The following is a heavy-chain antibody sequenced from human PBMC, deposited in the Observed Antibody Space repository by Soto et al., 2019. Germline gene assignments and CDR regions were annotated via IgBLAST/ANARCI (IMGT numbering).Heavy chain of an antibody. J-gene: IGHJ6*02. V-gene: IGHV6-1*01. D-gene: IGHD3-3*01. CDR1: GDSVSSNSAA. Sequence: SQTLSLTCAISGDSVSSNSAAWNWIRQSPSRGLEWLGRTYYRPKWYNDYAVSVKSRITINPDTSKNQFSLQLNSVTPEDTAVYYCARDPSSITIFGVVTARDDYGMDVWGQGTTVTVSS. CDR3: ARDPSSITIFGVVTARDDYGMDV. CDR2: TYYRPKWYN.